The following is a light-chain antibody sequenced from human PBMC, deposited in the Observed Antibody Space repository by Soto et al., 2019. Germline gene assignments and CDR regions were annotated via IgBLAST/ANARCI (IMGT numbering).Light chain of an antibody. CDR1: QSVSSTY. V-gene: IGKV3-20*01. CDR2: GAS. CDR3: QQYGGSRWT. Sequence: EIVLTQSPGTLSLSPGERATLSCRASQSVSSTYLAWYQQKPGQAPRLLIYGASNRATGIPDRFSGSGSGTYFTLTSSRLEPEDFAVYYWQQYGGSRWTFGQGTRVDI. J-gene: IGKJ1*01.